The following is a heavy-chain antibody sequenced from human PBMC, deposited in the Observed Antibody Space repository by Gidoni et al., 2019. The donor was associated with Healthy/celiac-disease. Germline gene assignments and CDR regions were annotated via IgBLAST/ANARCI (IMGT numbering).Heavy chain of an antibody. CDR1: GYSFTSYW. CDR3: ARHWSNDYGDPWYFDY. CDR2: MDPGDSDT. J-gene: IGHJ4*02. Sequence: EVQLVQSGAEVKKPGESLKISCRGSGYSFTSYWIGWVRQMPGKGLEWMGIMDPGDSDTRYSPSFQGQVTISADKSISTAYLQWSSLKASDTAMYYCARHWSNDYGDPWYFDYWGQGTLVTVSS. D-gene: IGHD4-17*01. V-gene: IGHV5-51*01.